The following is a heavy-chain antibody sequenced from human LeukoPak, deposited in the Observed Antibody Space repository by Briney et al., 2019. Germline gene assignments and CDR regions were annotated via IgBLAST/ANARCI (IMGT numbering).Heavy chain of an antibody. J-gene: IGHJ4*02. CDR1: GFTFSSYA. V-gene: IGHV3-23*01. Sequence: PGGSLRLSCAASGFTFSSYAMSWVRQAPGKGLEWVSAISGSGGSTYYADSVKGRFTISRDNSKNTLYLQMNCLRAEDTAVYYCAKAVSSSWYIFDYWGQGTLVTVSS. CDR3: AKAVSSSWYIFDY. D-gene: IGHD6-13*01. CDR2: ISGSGGST.